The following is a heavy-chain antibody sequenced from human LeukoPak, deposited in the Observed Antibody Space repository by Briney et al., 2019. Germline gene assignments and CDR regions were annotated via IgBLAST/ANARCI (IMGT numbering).Heavy chain of an antibody. D-gene: IGHD4-17*01. CDR1: GFTFSSYA. J-gene: IGHJ4*02. Sequence: GGSLRLSCPASGFTFSSYAMHWVRQAPGKGLEWVAVISYDGSNKYYADSVKGRFTISRDNSKNTLYLQMNSLRAEDTAVYYCAKSYGDYVGGYYFDYWGQGTLVTVSS. CDR2: ISYDGSNK. CDR3: AKSYGDYVGGYYFDY. V-gene: IGHV3-30*04.